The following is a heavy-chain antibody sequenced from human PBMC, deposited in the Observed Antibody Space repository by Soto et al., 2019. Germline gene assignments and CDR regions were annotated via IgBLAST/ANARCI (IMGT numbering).Heavy chain of an antibody. CDR1: GFTFSSYA. CDR2: ISGSGGST. Sequence: EVQLLESGGGLVQPGGSLRLSCAASGFTFSSYAMSWVRQAPGKGLEWVSAISGSGGSTYYADSVKGRFTISRDNSKNTLYLQMNSLRGEDTAVYYCAKDRTTTVSYYYYYMDVWGKGTTVTVSS. CDR3: AKDRTTTVSYYYYYMDV. V-gene: IGHV3-23*01. D-gene: IGHD4-4*01. J-gene: IGHJ6*03.